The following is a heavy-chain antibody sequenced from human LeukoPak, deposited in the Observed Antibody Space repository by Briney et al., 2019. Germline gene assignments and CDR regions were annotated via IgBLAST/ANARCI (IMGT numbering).Heavy chain of an antibody. V-gene: IGHV3-21*01. Sequence: GGALRLSCAASGFTFSTYSMTWVRQAPGKGLEWVPSISSGSTYIYYADSVKGRVTISRDNAKNSLYLKMNSLRAEDTAVYYCERVTSPYSGSYFDYWGQGTMVTVSS. CDR2: ISSGSTYI. CDR1: GFTFSTYS. D-gene: IGHD1-26*01. CDR3: ERVTSPYSGSYFDY. J-gene: IGHJ4*02.